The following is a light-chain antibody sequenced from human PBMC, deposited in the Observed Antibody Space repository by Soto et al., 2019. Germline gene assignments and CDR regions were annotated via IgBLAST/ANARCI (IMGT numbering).Light chain of an antibody. CDR1: EGISSY. V-gene: IGKV1-39*01. CDR2: AAS. CDR3: QQSYSIPIT. J-gene: IGKJ5*01. Sequence: DIQMNQSPSSLSASVGDRVTITCRASEGISSYLNWYQLKPGTAPKLLIYAASNLQSGVPPRFSGSGSGEDFTLTIAALQPDDFATYHCQQSYSIPITFGQGTRLEIK.